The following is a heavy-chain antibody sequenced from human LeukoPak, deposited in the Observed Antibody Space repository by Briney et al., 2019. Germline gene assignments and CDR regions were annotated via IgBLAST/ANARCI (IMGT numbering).Heavy chain of an antibody. CDR2: INPSGGST. V-gene: IGHV1-46*01. Sequence: GASVKVSCKASGYTFTSYYMHWVRLAPGQGLEWMGIINPSGGSTSYAQKFQGRVTMTRDTSTSTVYMELSSLRSEDTAVYYCARERGSYRKWFDPWGQGTLVTVSS. J-gene: IGHJ5*02. CDR1: GYTFTSYY. CDR3: ARERGSYRKWFDP. D-gene: IGHD1-26*01.